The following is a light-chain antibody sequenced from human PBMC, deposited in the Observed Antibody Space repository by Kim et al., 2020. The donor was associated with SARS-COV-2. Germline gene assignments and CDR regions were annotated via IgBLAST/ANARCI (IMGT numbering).Light chain of an antibody. Sequence: YLSPGERATLAGRASQSVSNDFLAWYQQKPGRAPRLLIYDASSRATGIPDRFSGSGSGTDFTLTVSRLEPEDFAVYYCQQYGSSKTFGQGTKLEI. CDR3: QQYGSSKT. V-gene: IGKV3-20*01. J-gene: IGKJ2*01. CDR2: DAS. CDR1: QSVSNDF.